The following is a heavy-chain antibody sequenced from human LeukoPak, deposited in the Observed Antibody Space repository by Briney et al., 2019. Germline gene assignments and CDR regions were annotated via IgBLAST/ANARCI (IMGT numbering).Heavy chain of an antibody. Sequence: SETLSLTCTVSGDSISSSYYWGWIRQPPGKGLEWIGSVYYSGSTYYNPSLKSRVTMSVDTSKSHFSLKLSSVTAADTAVYYCARKVDIVGTRVFDIWGQGTMVTVSS. D-gene: IGHD5-12*01. CDR3: ARKVDIVGTRVFDI. V-gene: IGHV4-39*01. J-gene: IGHJ3*02. CDR1: GDSISSSYY. CDR2: VYYSGST.